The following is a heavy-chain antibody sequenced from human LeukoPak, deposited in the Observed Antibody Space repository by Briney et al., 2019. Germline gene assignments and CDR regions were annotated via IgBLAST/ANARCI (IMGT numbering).Heavy chain of an antibody. D-gene: IGHD2-2*01. CDR1: GGSMNNYY. V-gene: IGHV4-59*08. CDR3: ARLGSVAMPFDY. CDR2: SYYSGST. J-gene: IGHJ4*02. Sequence: SETLSLTCTVSGGSMNNYYWNWIRQPPWKGLEWIGYSYYSGSTNYNPSLKSRVNISVDTSKNQFSLNLTSVTAADTAVYYCARLGSVAMPFDYWGQGTLVTVSS.